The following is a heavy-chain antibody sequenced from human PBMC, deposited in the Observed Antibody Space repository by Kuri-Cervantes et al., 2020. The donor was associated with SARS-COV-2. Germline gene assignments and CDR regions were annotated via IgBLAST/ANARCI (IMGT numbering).Heavy chain of an antibody. CDR3: ATKGGGGLRFLEWLWGPWFDP. CDR2: MNPNSGNT. CDR1: GYTFTSYD. V-gene: IGHV1-8*02. Sequence: ASVKVSCKASGYTFTSYDINWARQATGQGLEWMGWMNPNSGNTGYAQKFQGRVTMTRNTSISTAYMELSSLRSEDTAVYYCATKGGGGLRFLEWLWGPWFDPWGQGTLVTVSS. J-gene: IGHJ5*02. D-gene: IGHD3-3*01.